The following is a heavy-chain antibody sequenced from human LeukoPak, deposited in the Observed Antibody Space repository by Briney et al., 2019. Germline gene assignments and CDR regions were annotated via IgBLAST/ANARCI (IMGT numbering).Heavy chain of an antibody. V-gene: IGHV3-30*03. CDR1: GFTFSRHG. J-gene: IGHJ4*02. D-gene: IGHD3-10*01. CDR3: ARSGPSVLWSKSFDY. Sequence: GGSLRLSCAASGFTFSRHGMHWVRQAPGKGLEWVTIISYDGSNTYYADSVKGRFTTSRDNSKNTLFLQMDNLRADDTATYYCARSGPSVLWSKSFDYWGQGALVTVSS. CDR2: ISYDGSNT.